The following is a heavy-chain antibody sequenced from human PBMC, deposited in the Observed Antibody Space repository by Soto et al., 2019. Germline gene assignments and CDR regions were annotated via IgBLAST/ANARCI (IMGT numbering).Heavy chain of an antibody. D-gene: IGHD3-22*01. CDR2: INSGSSYL. Sequence: EVQLVESGGGLVKPGGSLRLSCAASGFTLSDYSINWVRQAPGKGLEWVSSINSGSSYLYYADSMKGRFTVSRDNAKNSRYLQMNSLRAEDTAVYYGATAPWNYDSSGYFAGMDVWGQGTPVTVSS. J-gene: IGHJ6*02. V-gene: IGHV3-21*01. CDR1: GFTLSDYS. CDR3: ATAPWNYDSSGYFAGMDV.